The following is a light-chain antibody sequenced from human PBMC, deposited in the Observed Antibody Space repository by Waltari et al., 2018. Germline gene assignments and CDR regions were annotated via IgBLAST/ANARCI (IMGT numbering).Light chain of an antibody. V-gene: IGLV2-14*03. J-gene: IGLJ1*01. CDR2: DVI. CDR3: YSYTTSSTYV. Sequence: QSALTQPASASGSPGQSITISCTGTSSDVGGYNFVSWYQQHPGKAPKLMIYDVINRPSGVSSRFSGSKSGNTASLTISGLQAEDEAYYYCYSYTTSSTYVFGTGIQVTVL. CDR1: SSDVGGYNF.